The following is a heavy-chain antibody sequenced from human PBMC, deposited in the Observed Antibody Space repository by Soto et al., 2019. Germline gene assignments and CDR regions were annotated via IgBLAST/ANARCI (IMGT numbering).Heavy chain of an antibody. CDR3: AKVTEYGDYEFYFDY. CDR1: GFTFSSYG. CDR2: ISYDGSNK. D-gene: IGHD4-17*01. J-gene: IGHJ4*02. Sequence: GGSLRLSCAASGFTFSSYGMHWVRQAPGKGLEWVAVISYDGSNKYYADSVKGRFTISRDNSKNTLYLQMNSLRAEDTAVYYCAKVTEYGDYEFYFDYGGQGTRVTV. V-gene: IGHV3-30*18.